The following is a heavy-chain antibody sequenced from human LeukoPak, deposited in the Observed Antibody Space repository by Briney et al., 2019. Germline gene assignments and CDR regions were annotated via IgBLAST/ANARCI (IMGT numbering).Heavy chain of an antibody. D-gene: IGHD2-21*01. CDR2: IYHSGST. J-gene: IGHJ5*02. V-gene: IGHV4-30-2*01. Sequence: SQTLSLTCAVSGGSISSGGNSWSWIRQPPGKGLEWIGYIYHSGSTYYNPSLKSRVTISVDRSKNQFSLKLSSVTAADTAVYYCARESGLARAWWFDPWGQGTLVTVSS. CDR3: ARESGLARAWWFDP. CDR1: GGSISSGGNS.